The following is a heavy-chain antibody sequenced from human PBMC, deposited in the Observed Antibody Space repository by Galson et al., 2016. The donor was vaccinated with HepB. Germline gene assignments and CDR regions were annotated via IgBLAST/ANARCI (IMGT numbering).Heavy chain of an antibody. Sequence: SLRLSCAASGFTFSTYAMSWVRLAPGKGLEWVSTISGNGGSTYYSDSVKGRFTISRDNSKNTLYLKMYSLRVEDTAVYYCAKYNSGWYDPVASFDNWGQGTLVTVSS. D-gene: IGHD6-19*01. CDR2: ISGNGGST. J-gene: IGHJ4*02. V-gene: IGHV3-23*01. CDR1: GFTFSTYA. CDR3: AKYNSGWYDPVASFDN.